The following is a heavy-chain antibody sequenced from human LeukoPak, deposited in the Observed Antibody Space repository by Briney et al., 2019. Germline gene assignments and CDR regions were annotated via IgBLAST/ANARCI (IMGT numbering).Heavy chain of an antibody. CDR1: GFTFRSYA. D-gene: IGHD3-16*01. CDR3: ARFGGGGDAFDI. V-gene: IGHV3-21*01. J-gene: IGHJ3*02. Sequence: GGSLRLSCAASGFTFRSYAVSWVRQAPGKGLEWVSSISSSSSYIYYADSVKGRFTISRDNAKNSLYLQMNSLRAEDTAVYYCARFGGGGDAFDIWGQGTMVTVSS. CDR2: ISSSSSYI.